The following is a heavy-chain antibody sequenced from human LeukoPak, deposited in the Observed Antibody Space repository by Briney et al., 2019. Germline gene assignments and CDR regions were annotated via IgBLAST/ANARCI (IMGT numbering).Heavy chain of an antibody. D-gene: IGHD5-18*01. CDR3: ARGPYSYGQMDY. V-gene: IGHV3-74*01. CDR2: INSEGSST. Sequence: GGSLRLSCAASGFTFSSYGMHWVRQAPGKGLVWVSRINSEGSSTSYADSVKGRFTISRDNAKNTLYLQMNSLRAEDTAVYYCARGPYSYGQMDYWGQGTLVTVSS. J-gene: IGHJ4*02. CDR1: GFTFSSYG.